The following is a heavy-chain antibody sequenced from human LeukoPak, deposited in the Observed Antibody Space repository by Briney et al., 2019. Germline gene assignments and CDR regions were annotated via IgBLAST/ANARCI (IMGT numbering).Heavy chain of an antibody. CDR2: IWSDGSKK. V-gene: IGHV3-33*01. Sequence: PGGSLRLSCAASGFTFSSYGMHWVRQAPGKGLEWVAVIWSDGSKKDYVDSVKGRFSISRDNAKTTLYLQMDSLRVEDTAVYYCARGQGPLSLYFDSWGQGTLVTVSS. CDR3: ARGQGPLSLYFDS. J-gene: IGHJ4*02. CDR1: GFTFSSYG.